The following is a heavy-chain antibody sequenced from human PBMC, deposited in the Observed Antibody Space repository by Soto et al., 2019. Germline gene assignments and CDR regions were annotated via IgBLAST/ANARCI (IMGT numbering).Heavy chain of an antibody. J-gene: IGHJ6*02. CDR3: AKLVGPAARRSSMDV. Sequence: QVQLVQSGAEVKKPGSSVKVSCKASGGTFTSYAVSWVRHAPGQGLEWMGVRIPIFGTANYARKFQGRVTITADKSTSTAYMARSSLRSEDTAVYYCAKLVGPAARRSSMDVCGQGTTVTVSS. CDR1: GGTFTSYA. V-gene: IGHV1-69*06. CDR2: RIPIFGTA. D-gene: IGHD2-2*01.